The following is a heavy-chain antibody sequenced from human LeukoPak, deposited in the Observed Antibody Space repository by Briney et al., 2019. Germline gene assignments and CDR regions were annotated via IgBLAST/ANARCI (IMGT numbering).Heavy chain of an antibody. V-gene: IGHV3-33*08. CDR2: IWYDGSNK. J-gene: IGHJ4*02. D-gene: IGHD6-13*01. Sequence: PGGSLRLSCGAFGFTFSSYGMHWVRQAPGKGLEWVAVIWYDGSNKYYADSVKGRFTISRDNSKNTLYLQMNSLRAEDTAVYYCARVGKRYSSSWYSDYWGQGTLVTVSS. CDR1: GFTFSSYG. CDR3: ARVGKRYSSSWYSDY.